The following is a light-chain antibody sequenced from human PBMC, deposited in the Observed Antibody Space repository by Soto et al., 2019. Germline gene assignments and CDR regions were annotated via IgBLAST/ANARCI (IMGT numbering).Light chain of an antibody. Sequence: EIVLTHSPGTLSLSPGERATLSCRASQSISSGYLAWYQQRPGQAPRLLIYGASSRATGIPDTFSSSGSGTDFTLTISRLEPEDFAVYYCQHYTSSPWTFGQGTKVDIK. V-gene: IGKV3-20*01. CDR1: QSISSGY. CDR2: GAS. CDR3: QHYTSSPWT. J-gene: IGKJ1*01.